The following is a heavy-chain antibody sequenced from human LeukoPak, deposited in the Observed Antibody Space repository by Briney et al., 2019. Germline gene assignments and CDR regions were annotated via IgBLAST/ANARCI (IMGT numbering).Heavy chain of an antibody. Sequence: SETLSLTCAVSGGSISSGGYSWSWIRQPPGKGLEWIGSIYYSGSTYYNPSLKSRVTISVDTSKNQFSLKLSSVTAADTAVYYCARSGDTAMVTDYWGQGTLVTVSS. CDR1: GGSISSGGYS. D-gene: IGHD5-18*01. V-gene: IGHV4-30-2*03. CDR3: ARSGDTAMVTDY. CDR2: IYYSGST. J-gene: IGHJ4*02.